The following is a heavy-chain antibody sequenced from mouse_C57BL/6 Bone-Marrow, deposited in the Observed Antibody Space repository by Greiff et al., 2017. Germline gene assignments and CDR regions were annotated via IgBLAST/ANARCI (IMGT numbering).Heavy chain of an antibody. V-gene: IGHV5-17*01. CDR2: ISSGSSTI. CDR1: GFTFSDYG. CDR3: ARGPWAY. J-gene: IGHJ3*01. Sequence: EVKLEESGGGLVKPGGSLKLSCEASGFTFSDYGMHWVRQAPEKGLEWVAYISSGSSTIYYADTVNGRFTISRDNSKNTLFLQMTRLRSEDTAMYYCARGPWAYWGQGTLVTVSA.